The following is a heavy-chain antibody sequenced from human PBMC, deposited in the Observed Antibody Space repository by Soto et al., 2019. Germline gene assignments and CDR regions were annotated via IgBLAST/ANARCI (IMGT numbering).Heavy chain of an antibody. V-gene: IGHV4-30-4*01. CDR3: ARVPISGHSYYGYCDY. CDR2: SHYTGGT. D-gene: IGHD3-22*01. J-gene: IGHJ4*02. CDR1: GGSISGGDYY. Sequence: QVQLQESGPGLVKPSQTLSLTCTVSGGSISGGDYYWSWVRRPPGKGLEWIGYSHYTGGTYYNPSLESRLTISLDTSKNQLSLNLRSVTAADTAVYYCARVPISGHSYYGYCDYWGQGTLVTVSS.